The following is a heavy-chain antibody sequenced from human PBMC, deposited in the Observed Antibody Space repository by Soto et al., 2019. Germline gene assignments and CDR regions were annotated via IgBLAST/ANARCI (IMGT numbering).Heavy chain of an antibody. D-gene: IGHD2-2*01. CDR1: GYTFTGYY. V-gene: IGHV1-2*04. CDR3: ARDLGSCSSTSCPVYGMDV. Sequence: GASVKVSCKASGYTFTGYYMHWVRQAPGQGLEWMGWINPNSGGTNYAQKFQGWVTMTRDTSISTAYMELSRLRSDDTAVYYCARDLGSCSSTSCPVYGMDVWGQGTTVTVSS. CDR2: INPNSGGT. J-gene: IGHJ6*02.